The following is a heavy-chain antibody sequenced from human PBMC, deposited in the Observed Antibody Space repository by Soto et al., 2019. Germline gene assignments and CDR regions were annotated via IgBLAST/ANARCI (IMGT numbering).Heavy chain of an antibody. Sequence: QVQLQESGPGLVKPSQTLSLTCTVSGGSISSGGYYWTWIRQHPGKGLEWIGYNYYSGITYYNPSLQSRVTISLATSKNQSSLKLSSVTAADTAVYYCARGSSIAGLYYGMDVWGQGTTVTVSS. CDR2: NYYSGIT. V-gene: IGHV4-31*03. CDR1: GGSISSGGYY. J-gene: IGHJ6*02. D-gene: IGHD6-6*01. CDR3: ARGSSIAGLYYGMDV.